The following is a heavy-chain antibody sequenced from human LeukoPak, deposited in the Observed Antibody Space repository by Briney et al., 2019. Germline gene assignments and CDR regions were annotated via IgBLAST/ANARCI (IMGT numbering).Heavy chain of an antibody. Sequence: GGSLRLSCAASGFTFSSYGMSWVRQAPGKGLEWVANIKHDGSEKYYVDSVKGRFTISRDNAKNSLYLQMNSLRAEDTAVYYCAKERLRWVRGGPSNVDVWGKGTTVTISS. J-gene: IGHJ6*04. CDR1: GFTFSSYG. V-gene: IGHV3-7*01. D-gene: IGHD3-10*01. CDR3: AKERLRWVRGGPSNVDV. CDR2: IKHDGSEK.